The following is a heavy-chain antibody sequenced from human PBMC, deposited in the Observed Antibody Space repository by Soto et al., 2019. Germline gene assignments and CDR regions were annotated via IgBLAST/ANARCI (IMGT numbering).Heavy chain of an antibody. V-gene: IGHV1-8*01. Sequence: ASVKVSCKASGYTFTSYDINWVRQATGQGLEWMGWMNPNSGNTGYAQKFQGRVTMTRNTSISTAYMELSSLRSEDTAVYYCARGRQFFNCGGDCYAFDIWGQGTMVTVSS. CDR3: ARGRQFFNCGGDCYAFDI. J-gene: IGHJ3*02. CDR2: MNPNSGNT. CDR1: GYTFTSYD. D-gene: IGHD2-21*02.